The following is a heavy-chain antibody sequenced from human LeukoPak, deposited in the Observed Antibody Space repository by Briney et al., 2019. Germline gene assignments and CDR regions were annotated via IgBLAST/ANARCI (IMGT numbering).Heavy chain of an antibody. J-gene: IGHJ3*02. CDR3: AKSITAAGTYAFDI. D-gene: IGHD6-13*01. V-gene: IGHV3-23*01. CDR2: MRGNGGST. CDR1: GFTFSSYS. Sequence: PGGSLRLSCAASGFTFSSYSMNWVRRAPGKGLEWVSAMRGNGGSTEYVDSVRGRFIISRDNSRNTLYLQMNSLRAEDTAVYYCAKSITAAGTYAFDIWGQGTVVTVS.